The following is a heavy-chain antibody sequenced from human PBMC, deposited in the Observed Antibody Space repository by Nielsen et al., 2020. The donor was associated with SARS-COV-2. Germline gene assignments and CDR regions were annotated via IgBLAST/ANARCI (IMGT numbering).Heavy chain of an antibody. V-gene: IGHV4-39*07. Sequence: SGPTLVKPTQTLTLTCTFSGFSLSTSGMCVSWIRQPPGKGLEWIGEINHSGSTNYNPSLKSRVTISVDTSKNQFSLKLSSVTAADTAVYYCASSLGGYSYGRDYYYMDVWGKGTTVTVSS. CDR1: GFSLSTSGM. CDR3: ASSLGGYSYGRDYYYMDV. J-gene: IGHJ6*03. D-gene: IGHD5-18*01. CDR2: INHSGST.